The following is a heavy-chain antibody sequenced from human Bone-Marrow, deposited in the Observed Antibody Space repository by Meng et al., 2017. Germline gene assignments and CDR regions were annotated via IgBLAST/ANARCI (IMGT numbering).Heavy chain of an antibody. CDR3: ARDFRDGDYVGVWFDP. V-gene: IGHV1-69*01. Sequence: QVELVQSGAEVKNPGSSVKVSCKASGGTFNTYTISWVRQAPGQGLEWMGGVIPIFDKANYAQKFQGRVTITADESTSTVYMELSSLRSEDTAVYYCARDFRDGDYVGVWFDPWGQGTLVTVSS. CDR1: GGTFNTYT. D-gene: IGHD4-17*01. CDR2: VIPIFDKA. J-gene: IGHJ5*02.